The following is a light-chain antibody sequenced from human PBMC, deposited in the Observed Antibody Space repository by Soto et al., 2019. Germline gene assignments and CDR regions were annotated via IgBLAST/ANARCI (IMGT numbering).Light chain of an antibody. Sequence: EIVLTQSPATLSLSPVERATLSCRASQSVSNYLTWYQQNPGQAPRLLIYDIFTRATGVPARFSGSGSGTEFTLTISSQQSEDFAVYYCQHYNEWPLTFGGGTKVDIK. CDR1: QSVSNY. CDR2: DIF. V-gene: IGKV3-15*01. CDR3: QHYNEWPLT. J-gene: IGKJ4*01.